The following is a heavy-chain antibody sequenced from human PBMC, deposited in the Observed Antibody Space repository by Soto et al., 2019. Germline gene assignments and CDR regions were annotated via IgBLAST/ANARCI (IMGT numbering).Heavy chain of an antibody. CDR2: INSGGDLT. CDR3: AKLVASATSY. CDR1: GFTFSSHA. Sequence: VQLLESGGDLVPPGGSLRLSCAASGFTFSSHAMIWVRQAPGKGLEWVSAINSGGDLTYYADSVKGRFTISRDNSKNTLYLQMSSLRSEDTALYYCAKLVASATSYWGQGTLVAVSS. J-gene: IGHJ4*02. V-gene: IGHV3-23*01. D-gene: IGHD2-21*02.